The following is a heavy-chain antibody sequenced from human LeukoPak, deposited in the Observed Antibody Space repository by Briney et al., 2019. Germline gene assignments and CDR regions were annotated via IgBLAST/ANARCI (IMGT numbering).Heavy chain of an antibody. CDR2: IKSKTDGGTT. V-gene: IGHV3-15*01. D-gene: IGHD2-15*01. CDR1: GFTFSNAW. J-gene: IGHJ4*02. CDR3: TTEICSGGSCYSEPGPPALKTRGYFDY. Sequence: GGSLRLSCAASGFTFSNAWMSWVRQAPGKGLEWVGRIKSKTDGGTTDYAAPVKGRFTISRDDSKNTLYLQMNSLKTEDTAVYYCTTEICSGGSCYSEPGPPALKTRGYFDYWGQGTLVTVSS.